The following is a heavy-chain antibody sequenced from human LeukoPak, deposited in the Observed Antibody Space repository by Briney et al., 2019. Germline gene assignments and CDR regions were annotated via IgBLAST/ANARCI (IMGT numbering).Heavy chain of an antibody. Sequence: GGSLRLSCAASGFTFSSYWMHWVRQAPGKGLVWVSRINSDGSSTSYADSVKGRFTISRDDAKNTLYLQMNSLRAEDTAVYYCARVRWFREGLWFDPWGQGTLVTVSS. V-gene: IGHV3-74*01. CDR2: INSDGSST. CDR3: ARVRWFREGLWFDP. D-gene: IGHD3-10*01. CDR1: GFTFSSYW. J-gene: IGHJ5*02.